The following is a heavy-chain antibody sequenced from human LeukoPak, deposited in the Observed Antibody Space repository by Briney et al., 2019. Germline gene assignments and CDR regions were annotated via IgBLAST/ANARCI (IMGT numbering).Heavy chain of an antibody. D-gene: IGHD2-2*02. J-gene: IGHJ5*02. Sequence: ASVKVSCKASGYTFTGYYMHWVRQAPGQGLEWMGWINPNSGGTNYAQKFQGRVTMTRDTSISTAYMELSRLRSDDTAVYYCARYCSSTSCDMDPWGQGTLVTVSS. V-gene: IGHV1-2*02. CDR3: ARYCSSTSCDMDP. CDR2: INPNSGGT. CDR1: GYTFTGYY.